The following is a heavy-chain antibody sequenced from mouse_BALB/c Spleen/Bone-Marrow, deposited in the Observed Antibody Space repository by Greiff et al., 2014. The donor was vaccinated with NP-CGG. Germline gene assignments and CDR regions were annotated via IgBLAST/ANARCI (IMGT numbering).Heavy chain of an antibody. CDR3: TREGYYGSSYVDY. V-gene: IGHV1-69*02. J-gene: IGHJ2*01. D-gene: IGHD1-1*01. CDR2: IYPSDSYT. CDR1: GYTFTSYW. Sequence: VQLVESGAELVRPGASVKLSCKASGYTFTSYWINWVKQRPGQGLEWIGNIYPSDSYTNYNQEFKDKATLTVDKSSSTAYMQLSSPTSEDSAVCYCTREGYYGSSYVDYWGQGTTLTVSS.